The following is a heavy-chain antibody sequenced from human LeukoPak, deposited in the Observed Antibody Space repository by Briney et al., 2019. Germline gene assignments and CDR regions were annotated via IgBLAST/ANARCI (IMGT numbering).Heavy chain of an antibody. CDR1: GFTFSSYA. CDR3: ARTADYYDSSGYQYFQH. CDR2: ISYDGSNK. J-gene: IGHJ1*01. Sequence: GGSLRLSCAASGFTFSSYAMHWVRQAPGKGLEWVAVISYDGSNKYYADSVKGRFTISRDNSKNTLYLQMNSLRAEDTAVYYCARTADYYDSSGYQYFQHWGQGTLVTVSS. V-gene: IGHV3-30-3*01. D-gene: IGHD3-22*01.